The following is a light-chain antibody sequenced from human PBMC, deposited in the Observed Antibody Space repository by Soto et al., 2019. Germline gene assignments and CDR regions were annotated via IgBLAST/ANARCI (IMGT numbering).Light chain of an antibody. V-gene: IGLV1-47*02. CDR3: AAWDDSLSGLYV. CDR1: TSNIGSNA. CDR2: SSS. J-gene: IGLJ1*01. Sequence: QSVLTQPPSASGTPEQRVTISCSGSTSNIGSNAVYWYQQVPGTAPKLLIQSSSQRPSGVPDRFSGSKSGTSASLAISGLRSEYEADYYGAAWDDSLSGLYVFGTGTKLTVL.